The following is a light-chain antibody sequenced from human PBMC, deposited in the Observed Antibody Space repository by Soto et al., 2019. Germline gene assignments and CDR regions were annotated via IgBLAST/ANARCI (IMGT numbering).Light chain of an antibody. J-gene: IGKJ1*01. CDR2: TAS. Sequence: EIQMTQSPSSLSASVGDRVTITCRASQHIDTFLVWYQVKPGKAPKLLIYTASSLHSGVPSRFSGGGSGTDFTLTISSLQPEDFATYYCQQSYSSPPTFGQGTKVEIK. CDR3: QQSYSSPPT. CDR1: QHIDTF. V-gene: IGKV1-39*01.